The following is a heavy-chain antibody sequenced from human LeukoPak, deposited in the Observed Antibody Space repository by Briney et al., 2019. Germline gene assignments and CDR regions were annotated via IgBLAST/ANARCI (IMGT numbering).Heavy chain of an antibody. D-gene: IGHD3-10*01. CDR1: GFTFRSYW. Sequence: GGSLRLSCAPSGFTFRSYWMSWIRQAPGKGLEWVSYISSSGSTIYYADSVKGRFTISRDNAKNSLYLQMNSLRAEDTAVYYCARAKTSMVRGEDYYYYYMDVWGKGTTVTVSS. CDR3: ARAKTSMVRGEDYYYYYMDV. CDR2: ISSSGSTI. V-gene: IGHV3-11*04. J-gene: IGHJ6*03.